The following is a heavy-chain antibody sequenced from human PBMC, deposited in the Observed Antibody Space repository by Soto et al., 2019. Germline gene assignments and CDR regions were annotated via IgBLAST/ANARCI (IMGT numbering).Heavy chain of an antibody. V-gene: IGHV2-5*02. D-gene: IGHD3-10*01. CDR3: AHRAYFDSGKQFDY. Sequence: QITLKESGPTLVKPTQTLTLTCTFSGFSLSTSGVGVGWIRQPPGKALEWLAIIYWDDEKRYSPTLKTRLTVPKDTSKNQLVLTMTNVDPVDTATYYCAHRAYFDSGKQFDYWGQGTLVSVSS. CDR2: IYWDDEK. J-gene: IGHJ4*02. CDR1: GFSLSTSGVG.